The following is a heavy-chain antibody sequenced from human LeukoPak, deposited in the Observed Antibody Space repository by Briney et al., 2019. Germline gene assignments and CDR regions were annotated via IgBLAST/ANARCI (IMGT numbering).Heavy chain of an antibody. D-gene: IGHD5-24*01. CDR3: TRLRRWLPGDAFDI. CDR2: ISSNGGST. Sequence: GGSLRLSCAGSGFTFSSYAMHWVRQAPGKGLDYVSGISSNGGSTYHANSVKGRFTISRDDSKNTAYLQMNSLKTEDTAVYYCTRLRRWLPGDAFDIWGQGTMVTVSS. CDR1: GFTFSSYA. V-gene: IGHV3-64*01. J-gene: IGHJ3*02.